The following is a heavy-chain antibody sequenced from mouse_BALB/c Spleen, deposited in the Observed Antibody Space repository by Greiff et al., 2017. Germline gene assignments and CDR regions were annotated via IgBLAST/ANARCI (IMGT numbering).Heavy chain of an antibody. Sequence: QVQLKESGPQLVRPGASVKISCKASGYSFTSYWMHWVKQRPGQGLEWIGMIDPSDSETRLNQKFKDKATLTVDKSSSTAYMQLSNPTSEDSAVYYCATITTAGNYYAMDYWGQGTSVTVSS. CDR2: IDPSDSET. CDR3: ATITTAGNYYAMDY. V-gene: IGHV1S126*01. CDR1: GYSFTSYW. J-gene: IGHJ4*01. D-gene: IGHD1-2*01.